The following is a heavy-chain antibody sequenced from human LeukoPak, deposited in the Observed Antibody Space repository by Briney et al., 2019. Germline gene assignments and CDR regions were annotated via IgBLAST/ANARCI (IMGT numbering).Heavy chain of an antibody. D-gene: IGHD5-24*01. CDR2: ISGSGGSI. J-gene: IGHJ4*02. CDR1: GFTFSDYA. CDR3: AKGGDGYSYYFDY. V-gene: IGHV3-23*01. Sequence: GRSLRLSCTASGFTFSDYAMSWVRQAPGKGLEWVSGISGSGGSIRYADSVKGRFIISRDNSKNTLYLQMNSLRAEDTAVYYCAKGGDGYSYYFDYWGQETLVTVSS.